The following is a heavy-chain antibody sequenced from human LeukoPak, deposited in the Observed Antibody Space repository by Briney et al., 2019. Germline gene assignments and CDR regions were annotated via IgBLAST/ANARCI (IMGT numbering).Heavy chain of an antibody. CDR1: GGTFSSYA. Sequence: GASVKVSCKASGGTFSSYAISWVRQATGQGLEWMGWMNPNSGNTGYAQKFQGRVTMTRNTSISTAYMELSSLRSEDTAVYYCARGSDSSDYWGQGTLVTVSS. CDR3: ARGSDSSDY. J-gene: IGHJ4*02. V-gene: IGHV1-8*02. D-gene: IGHD6-13*01. CDR2: MNPNSGNT.